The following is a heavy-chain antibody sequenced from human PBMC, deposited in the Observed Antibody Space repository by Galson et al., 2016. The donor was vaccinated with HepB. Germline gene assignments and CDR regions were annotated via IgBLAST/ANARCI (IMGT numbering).Heavy chain of an antibody. Sequence: SLRLSCAASGFTVSSNYMSWVRQAPGKGLEWVSIIYGNGNANYADSVKGRFTISRDNSGNTMYLQMSSLRAEDTAMYYCSNGFHSTGWFSDSWGQGTLVTVSS. J-gene: IGHJ4*02. CDR2: IYGNGNA. CDR1: GFTVSSNY. V-gene: IGHV3-66*03. D-gene: IGHD6-19*01. CDR3: SNGFHSTGWFSDS.